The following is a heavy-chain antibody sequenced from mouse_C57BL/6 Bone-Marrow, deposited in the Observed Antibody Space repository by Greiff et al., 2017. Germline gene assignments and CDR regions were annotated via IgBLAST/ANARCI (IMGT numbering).Heavy chain of an antibody. CDR3: ARADGSLDY. D-gene: IGHD1-1*01. J-gene: IGHJ2*01. Sequence: VQLQQPGAELVRPGSSVKLSCKASGYTFTSYWMHWVQQRPIQGLEWIGNIDPSDSATHYNQKFKDKATLTVDKSSSTAYMQLTRLTSEDSAVYYCARADGSLDYWGQGTTLTVSS. V-gene: IGHV1-52*01. CDR2: IDPSDSAT. CDR1: GYTFTSYW.